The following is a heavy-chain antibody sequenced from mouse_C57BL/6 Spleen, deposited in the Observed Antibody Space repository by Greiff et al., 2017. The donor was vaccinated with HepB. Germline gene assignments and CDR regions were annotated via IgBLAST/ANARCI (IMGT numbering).Heavy chain of an antibody. D-gene: IGHD1-1*02. V-gene: IGHV5-9*01. CDR1: GFTFSSYT. CDR2: ISGGGGNT. CDR3: ARRGWNYFDY. Sequence: EVQLVESGGGLVKPGGSLKLSCAASGFTFSSYTMSWVRQTPEKRLEWVATISGGGGNTYYPDSVKGRFTISRDNAKNTLYLQMSSLRSEDTALYYCARRGWNYFDYWGQGTTLTVSS. J-gene: IGHJ2*01.